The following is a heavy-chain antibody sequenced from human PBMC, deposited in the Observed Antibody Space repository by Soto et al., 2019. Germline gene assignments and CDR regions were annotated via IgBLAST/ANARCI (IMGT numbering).Heavy chain of an antibody. CDR2: ITWNSLGI. CDR3: ARDGVVSFDL. D-gene: IGHD2-15*01. Sequence: TGGSLRLSCAASGFTFDDHAIHWVRQVPGRGLEWVSGITWNSLGIGYADSVKGRFTVSRDNAKNSVYLQMNRLTTEDTALYYCARDGVVSFDLWGQGTLVTVSS. V-gene: IGHV3-9*01. J-gene: IGHJ5*02. CDR1: GFTFDDHA.